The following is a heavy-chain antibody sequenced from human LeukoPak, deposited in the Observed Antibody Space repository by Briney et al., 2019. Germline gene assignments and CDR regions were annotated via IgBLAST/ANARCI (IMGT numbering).Heavy chain of an antibody. CDR1: GFTFSSYG. D-gene: IGHD2-2*01. V-gene: IGHV3-30*03. Sequence: PGGSLRLSCAASGFTFSSYGMPWVRQAPGKGLEWVAVISYDGSNKYYADSVKGRFTISRDNSKNTLYLQMNSLRPEDTAVYYCARGYCTSTSCSPPSPWGQGTLVTVSS. CDR2: ISYDGSNK. CDR3: ARGYCTSTSCSPPSP. J-gene: IGHJ5*02.